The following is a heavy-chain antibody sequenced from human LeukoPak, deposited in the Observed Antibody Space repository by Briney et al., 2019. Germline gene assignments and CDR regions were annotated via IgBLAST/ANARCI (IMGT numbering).Heavy chain of an antibody. V-gene: IGHV3-7*01. D-gene: IGHD6-13*01. J-gene: IGHJ4*02. Sequence: GGSLRLSCAASEFTVSNYWMSWVRQAPGKGLEWVANIKEDGSEKYYVDSVKGRFTISRDNARNSLYLQMNSLRAEDTAVYYCASGRQLGYWGQATLVTVSS. CDR1: EFTVSNYW. CDR3: ASGRQLGY. CDR2: IKEDGSEK.